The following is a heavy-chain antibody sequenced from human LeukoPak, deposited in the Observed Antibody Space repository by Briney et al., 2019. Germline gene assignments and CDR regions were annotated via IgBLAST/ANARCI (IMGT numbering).Heavy chain of an antibody. V-gene: IGHV3-66*01. D-gene: IGHD3-22*01. CDR2: IYSGGST. Sequence: PGGSLRLSCAASGFTFSYYWMSWVRQAPGKGLEWVSVIYSGGSTYYADSVKGRFTISRDNSKNTLYLQMNSLRAEDTAVYYCARDAHDSSGSVYWGQGTLVTVSS. CDR1: GFTFSYYW. J-gene: IGHJ4*02. CDR3: ARDAHDSSGSVY.